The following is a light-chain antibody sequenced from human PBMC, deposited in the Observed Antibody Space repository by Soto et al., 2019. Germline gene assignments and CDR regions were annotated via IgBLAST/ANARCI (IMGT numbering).Light chain of an antibody. CDR2: GAS. CDR1: QSVSNSD. J-gene: IGKJ1*01. Sequence: EIVLTQSPGTLSLSPGERDTLFCRASQSVSNSDLAWYQQKPGQAPRLLIYGASSRATGIPDRFSGSVSGTDLTLTINRLEPDDFAVYYCQQYGSSQWTFGQGPKVEIK. CDR3: QQYGSSQWT. V-gene: IGKV3-20*01.